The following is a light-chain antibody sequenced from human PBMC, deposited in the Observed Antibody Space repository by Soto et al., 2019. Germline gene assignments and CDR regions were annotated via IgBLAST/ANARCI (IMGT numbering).Light chain of an antibody. V-gene: IGKV3-20*01. J-gene: IGKJ1*01. Sequence: ALSQSPGTLSSSPGERATLSCRASQSVSSNYLAWYQQKPGQAPRLLIYGASSRATGIPDRFSGSGSGTDFTLTIDRLESEDFAVYFCQQYGDLPWTFGQGTKVDIK. CDR3: QQYGDLPWT. CDR2: GAS. CDR1: QSVSSNY.